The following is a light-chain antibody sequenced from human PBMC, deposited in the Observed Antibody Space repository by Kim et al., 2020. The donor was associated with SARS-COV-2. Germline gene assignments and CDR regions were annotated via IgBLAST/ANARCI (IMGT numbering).Light chain of an antibody. CDR2: NDS. CDR1: ALAKQY. Sequence: PGQTARITCSGDALAKQYAFWFQQKPGQAPVLVIYNDSDRPSGIHERFSGSSSGTTVTLTISGVQAEDEADYYCQSADSIGTYWVFGGGTQLTVL. J-gene: IGLJ3*02. CDR3: QSADSIGTYWV. V-gene: IGLV3-25*03.